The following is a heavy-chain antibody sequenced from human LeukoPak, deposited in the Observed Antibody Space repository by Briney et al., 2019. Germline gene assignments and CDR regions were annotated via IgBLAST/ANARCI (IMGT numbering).Heavy chain of an antibody. Sequence: PSETLSLTCAVSGGSISSGGYSWSWIRQPPGKGLEWIGYIYHSGSTYYNPSLKSRVTISVDRSKNQFSLKLSSVTAADTAVYYCTGSPRNDYGDYGERSWYFDLWGRGTLVTVSS. CDR2: IYHSGST. J-gene: IGHJ2*01. D-gene: IGHD4-17*01. V-gene: IGHV4-30-2*01. CDR3: TGSPRNDYGDYGERSWYFDL. CDR1: GGSISSGGYS.